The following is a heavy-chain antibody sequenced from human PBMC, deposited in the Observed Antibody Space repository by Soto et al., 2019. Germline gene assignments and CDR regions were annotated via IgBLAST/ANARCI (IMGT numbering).Heavy chain of an antibody. CDR3: ARDAYSSSHFDF. V-gene: IGHV4-61*08. D-gene: IGHD2-2*01. J-gene: IGHJ4*02. Sequence: PSETLSLTCTVSGGSISSGDYYWSWIPQPPGKGLEWIGYIYYSGSTNYNPSLMSRVTISVDMSKNQFSLKLNSVTAADTAVYYCARDAYSSSHFDFWGQGTLVTVSS. CDR2: IYYSGST. CDR1: GGSISSGDYY.